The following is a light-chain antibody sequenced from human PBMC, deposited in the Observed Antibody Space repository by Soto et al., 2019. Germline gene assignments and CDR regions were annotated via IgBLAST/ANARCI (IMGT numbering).Light chain of an antibody. CDR2: GAS. CDR1: QSVNSSY. J-gene: IGKJ1*01. Sequence: EIVLTQSPGTLSLSPGETATLSCGASQSVNSSYLAWYQQKPGQAPRLLIYGASSRATGIPDRFSGSGSGTDFTLTISRLEPEDCAVYYCQQYGSSPRTFGQGTKVEIK. CDR3: QQYGSSPRT. V-gene: IGKV3-20*01.